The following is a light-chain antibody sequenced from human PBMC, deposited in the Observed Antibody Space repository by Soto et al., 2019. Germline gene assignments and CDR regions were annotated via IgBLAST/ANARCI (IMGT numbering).Light chain of an antibody. Sequence: QSVLTQPPSASGTPGQRVTISCSGSSSNIGSNTVNWYQQLPGTAPKLLIYSNNQRPSGVPDRFSGSKSGTSASLAISGLQSEDEADYYCAAWDDSLKGVLGGGTKLTVL. CDR2: SNN. CDR3: AAWDDSLKGV. CDR1: SSNIGSNT. V-gene: IGLV1-44*01. J-gene: IGLJ2*01.